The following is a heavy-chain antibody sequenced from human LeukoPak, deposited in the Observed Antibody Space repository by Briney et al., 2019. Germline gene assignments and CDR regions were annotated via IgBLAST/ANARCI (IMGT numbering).Heavy chain of an antibody. CDR1: GFTFRSFW. J-gene: IGHJ5*02. Sequence: GSLILSCAASGFTFRSFWMHWVRQAPGKGLLWVSRINSDGTSTTYADSVKGRFTISRDNAKNTVYLQMNSLRAEDTAVYYCARTLGVPSAFDPWGQGTLVTVSS. V-gene: IGHV3-74*01. CDR2: INSDGTST. CDR3: ARTLGVPSAFDP. D-gene: IGHD2-2*01.